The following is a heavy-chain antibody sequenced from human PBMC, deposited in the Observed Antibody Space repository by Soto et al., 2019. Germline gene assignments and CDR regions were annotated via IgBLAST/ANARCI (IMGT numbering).Heavy chain of an antibody. D-gene: IGHD3-22*01. CDR1: GFTFSSYA. CDR2: ISGSGGST. J-gene: IGHJ4*02. V-gene: IGHV3-23*01. Sequence: PGGSLRLSCAASGFTFSSYAMSWVRQAPGKGLEWVSAISGSGGSTYYADSVKGRFTISRDNSKNTLYLQMNSLRAEDTAVYYCAKDYYDSSGYYENFDYWGQGTLVTVSS. CDR3: AKDYYDSSGYYENFDY.